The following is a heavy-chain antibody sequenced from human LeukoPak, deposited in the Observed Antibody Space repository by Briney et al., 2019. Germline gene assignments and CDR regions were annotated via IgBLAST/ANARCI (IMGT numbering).Heavy chain of an antibody. Sequence: GGSLRLSCAASGFTFSSYWTSWVRRAPGKGLEWVANIKQDGSEKYYVDSVKGRFTISRDNAKNSLYLQMNSLRAEDTGVYYCAREGYSSSWAFDYWGQGTLVTVSS. V-gene: IGHV3-7*01. CDR3: AREGYSSSWAFDY. CDR2: IKQDGSEK. CDR1: GFTFSSYW. D-gene: IGHD6-13*01. J-gene: IGHJ4*02.